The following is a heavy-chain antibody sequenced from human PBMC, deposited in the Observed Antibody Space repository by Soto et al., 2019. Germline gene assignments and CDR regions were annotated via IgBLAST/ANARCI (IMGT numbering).Heavy chain of an antibody. Sequence: QLQLQESGPGLVKPSETLSLTCTVSGGSISSSSYYWGWIRQPPGKGLEWIGSIYYSGSTYYNPSLMRLISISVDTSKDQFSPKLSSVTAADTAVYYCARTLSVDIVATTVFDYWGQGTLVTVSS. V-gene: IGHV4-39*01. CDR1: GGSISSSSYY. J-gene: IGHJ4*02. D-gene: IGHD5-12*01. CDR3: ARTLSVDIVATTVFDY. CDR2: IYYSGST.